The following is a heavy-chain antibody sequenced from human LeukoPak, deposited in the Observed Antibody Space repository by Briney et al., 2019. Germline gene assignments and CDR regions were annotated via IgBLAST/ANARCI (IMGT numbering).Heavy chain of an antibody. D-gene: IGHD3-22*01. CDR3: ARDDYDSSGYYYFDY. J-gene: IGHJ4*02. Sequence: GASVKVSCKASGYTFTSYGISWVRQAPGQGLEWMGWISAYNGNTNYAQKLQGRVTVTTDTSTSTAYLELRSLRSDDTAVYFCARDDYDSSGYYYFDYWGQGTLVTVSS. V-gene: IGHV1-18*01. CDR1: GYTFTSYG. CDR2: ISAYNGNT.